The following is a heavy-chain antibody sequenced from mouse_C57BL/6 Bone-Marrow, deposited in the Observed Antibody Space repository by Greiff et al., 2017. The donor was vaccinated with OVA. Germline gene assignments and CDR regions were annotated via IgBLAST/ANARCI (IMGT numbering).Heavy chain of an antibody. CDR2: IYPRSGNT. J-gene: IGHJ3*01. Sequence: VQLQESGAELARPGASVKLSCKASGYTFTSYGISWVKQRTGQGLEWIGEIYPRSGNTYYNEKFKGKATLTADKSSSTAYMELRSLTSEDSAVYFCARSTMITRFAYWGQGTLVTVSA. CDR1: GYTFTSYG. CDR3: ARSTMITRFAY. D-gene: IGHD2-4*01. V-gene: IGHV1-81*01.